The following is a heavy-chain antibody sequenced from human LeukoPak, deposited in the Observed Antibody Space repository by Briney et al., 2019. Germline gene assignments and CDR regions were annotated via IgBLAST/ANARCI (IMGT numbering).Heavy chain of an antibody. Sequence: PGGSLRLSCAASGFTVSSNYMSWVRQAPGKGLEWVSVIYSGGSTYYADSVKGRFTISRDNSKNTLYLQMNSLRAEDTAVYYCARTDTAMGYYYYGMDVWGQGTTVTVSS. CDR2: IYSGGST. V-gene: IGHV3-66*01. D-gene: IGHD5-18*01. CDR3: ARTDTAMGYYYYGMDV. J-gene: IGHJ6*02. CDR1: GFTVSSNY.